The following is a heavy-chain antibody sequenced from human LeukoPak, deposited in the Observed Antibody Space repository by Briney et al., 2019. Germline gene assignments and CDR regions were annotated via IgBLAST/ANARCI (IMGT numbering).Heavy chain of an antibody. CDR3: EREYYDILTGSYYFDY. J-gene: IGHJ4*02. CDR1: GFTFSSYA. Sequence: GGSLRLSCAASGFTFSSYAMHWVRQAPGKGLEWVAVISYEGSNKYYADSVKSRFTISRDNSKNTLYLQMNSLRAEDTAVYYCEREYYDILTGSYYFDYWGQGTLVTVSS. V-gene: IGHV3-30*04. D-gene: IGHD3-9*01. CDR2: ISYEGSNK.